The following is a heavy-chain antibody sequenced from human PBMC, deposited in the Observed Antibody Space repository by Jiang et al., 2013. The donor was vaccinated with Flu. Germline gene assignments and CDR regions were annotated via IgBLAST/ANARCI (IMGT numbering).Heavy chain of an antibody. CDR1: GGSVRGYY. Sequence: GSGLVKPSETLSLTCTVSGGSVRGYYWNWIRQAPGKGLEWIGYIYYSGSTDYNPSLKSRLTISVDTSKNQFSLKLTSVTAADTAVYYCARSGRWLTGYFDYWGQGTL. V-gene: IGHV4-59*08. CDR2: IYYSGST. J-gene: IGHJ4*02. CDR3: ARSGRWLTGYFDY. D-gene: IGHD5-24*01.